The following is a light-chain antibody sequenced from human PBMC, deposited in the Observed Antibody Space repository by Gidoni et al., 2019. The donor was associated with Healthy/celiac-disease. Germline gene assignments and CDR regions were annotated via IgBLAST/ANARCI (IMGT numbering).Light chain of an antibody. J-gene: IGLJ2*01. Sequence: QLVLTQSPSASASLAASVKLTCTLSSGHSSYAIAGHQQQPEKGPRYLMKLNSDGSHSKGDGIPDRFSGSSSGAERYITISSLQSEDEADYYCQTWGTGIQVFGGGTKLTVL. V-gene: IGLV4-69*01. CDR1: SGHSSYA. CDR3: QTWGTGIQV. CDR2: LNSDGSH.